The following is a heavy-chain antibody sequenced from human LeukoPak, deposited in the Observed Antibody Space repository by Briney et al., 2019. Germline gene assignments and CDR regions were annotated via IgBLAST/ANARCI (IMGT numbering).Heavy chain of an antibody. Sequence: SVKVSCKASGGTFSSCAISWVRQAPGQGLEWMGGIIPIFGTANYAQKFQGRVTITADESTSTAYMELSSLRSEDTAVYYCARVGRITMVRGVISGAFDIWGQGTMVTVSS. CDR2: IIPIFGTA. D-gene: IGHD3-10*01. J-gene: IGHJ3*02. V-gene: IGHV1-69*13. CDR1: GGTFSSCA. CDR3: ARVGRITMVRGVISGAFDI.